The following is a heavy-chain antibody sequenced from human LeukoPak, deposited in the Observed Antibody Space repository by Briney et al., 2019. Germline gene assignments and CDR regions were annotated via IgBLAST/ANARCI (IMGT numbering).Heavy chain of an antibody. Sequence: GASVKVSCKASGYTFTSYGISWVRQAPGQGLEWMGWISAYNGNTNYAQKLQGRVTMTTDTSTSTAYMELRSLRSDDTAVYYCARVASKKETVAGTGYWGQGTLVTVSS. CDR2: ISAYNGNT. D-gene: IGHD6-19*01. V-gene: IGHV1-18*01. CDR1: GYTFTSYG. J-gene: IGHJ4*02. CDR3: ARVASKKETVAGTGY.